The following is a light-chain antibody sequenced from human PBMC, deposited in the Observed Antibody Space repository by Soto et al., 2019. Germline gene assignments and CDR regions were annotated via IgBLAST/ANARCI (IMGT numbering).Light chain of an antibody. Sequence: EIVLTQSPATLSLSPGERATLSCRASQNVSSNLAWYQHKPGQAPRLLIYDASNRATGIPDRFSGSGSGTDFTLTISSLEPEDFAAYYCQQRSNWPRTFGQGTKVEIK. CDR1: QNVSSN. CDR2: DAS. J-gene: IGKJ1*01. V-gene: IGKV3-11*01. CDR3: QQRSNWPRT.